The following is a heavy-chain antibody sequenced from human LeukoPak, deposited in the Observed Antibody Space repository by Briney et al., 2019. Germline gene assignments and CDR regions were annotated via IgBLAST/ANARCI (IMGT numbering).Heavy chain of an antibody. CDR1: GFTFSTYH. CDR2: VPDNSGFK. CDR3: ARDLSASERAFDI. V-gene: IGHV3-21*01. D-gene: IGHD1-1*01. Sequence: GGSLTLPCAASGFTFSTYHMNWVRQAPGKGLEWVAFVPDNSGFKTYADSVKGRFSISRDNAKNSLYLQMDSLRAEDTAVYYCARDLSASERAFDIWGQGTLVTVSS. J-gene: IGHJ3*02.